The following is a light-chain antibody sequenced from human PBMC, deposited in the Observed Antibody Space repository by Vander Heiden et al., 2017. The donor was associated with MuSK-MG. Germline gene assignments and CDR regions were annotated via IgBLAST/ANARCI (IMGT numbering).Light chain of an antibody. V-gene: IGKV1-39*01. CDR3: QQSYSTPGYT. CDR1: QSISSY. CDR2: AAS. J-gene: IGKJ2*01. Sequence: DIQMTQSPSSLSASVGDRVTITCRASQSISSYLNWYQQKPEKAPKLLIYAASSLQSGVPSRFSGSGSGTDFTLTISSLQPEDFATYYCQQSYSTPGYTFGQGTKLEIK.